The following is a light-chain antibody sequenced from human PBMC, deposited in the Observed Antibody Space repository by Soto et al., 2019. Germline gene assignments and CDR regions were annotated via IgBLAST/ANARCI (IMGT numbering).Light chain of an antibody. CDR1: QSILYSSTNKNY. V-gene: IGKV4-1*01. J-gene: IGKJ4*01. Sequence: DIVMTQSPDSLTVSLGERATINCKSSQSILYSSTNKNYLAWYQQKPGQPPKLLIYCASTRESGVPDRFSGGGSRTDFTLTISSLQAEDVAIYYCQQYYITPLTFGGGTKVEIK. CDR2: CAS. CDR3: QQYYITPLT.